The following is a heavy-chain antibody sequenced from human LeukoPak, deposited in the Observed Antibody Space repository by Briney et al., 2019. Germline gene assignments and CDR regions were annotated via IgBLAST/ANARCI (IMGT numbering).Heavy chain of an antibody. V-gene: IGHV3-66*02. CDR1: GFTVSSNY. J-gene: IGHJ4*02. D-gene: IGHD3-9*01. CDR3: ARGSDYGTLTGLDY. Sequence: GGSLRLSCAASGFTVSSNYMSWVRQAPGKGLEWVSVIYSGGGTYYADSVKGRFTISRDNSKNTLYLQMNSLRTEDTAVYYCARGSDYGTLTGLDYWGQGTLVTVSS. CDR2: IYSGGGT.